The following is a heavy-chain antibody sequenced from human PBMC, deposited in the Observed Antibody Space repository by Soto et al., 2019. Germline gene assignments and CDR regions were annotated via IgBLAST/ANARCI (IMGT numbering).Heavy chain of an antibody. J-gene: IGHJ5*02. Sequence: PSETLSLTCTVSGGSISSYYWSWIRQPPGKGLEWIGYIYYSGSTNYNPSLKSRVTISVDTSKNQFSLKLSSVTAADTAVYYCARDYYGSGDQWFDPWGQGTLVT. CDR2: IYYSGST. CDR3: ARDYYGSGDQWFDP. D-gene: IGHD3-10*01. CDR1: GGSISSYY. V-gene: IGHV4-59*01.